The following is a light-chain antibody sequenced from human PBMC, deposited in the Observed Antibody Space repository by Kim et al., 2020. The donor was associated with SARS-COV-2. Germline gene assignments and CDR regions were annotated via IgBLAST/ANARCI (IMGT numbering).Light chain of an antibody. Sequence: QSVLTQPPSVSGAPGQRVTISCTGSSSNIGAGYDVHWYQQLPGTAPKLLIYGNSNRPSGVPDRFSVYKSGTAASLAITGLQAEDEADYYCQDDDSSLSGSVFGTGTKVTVL. V-gene: IGLV1-40*01. CDR2: GNS. J-gene: IGLJ1*01. CDR3: QDDDSSLSGSV. CDR1: SSNIGAGYD.